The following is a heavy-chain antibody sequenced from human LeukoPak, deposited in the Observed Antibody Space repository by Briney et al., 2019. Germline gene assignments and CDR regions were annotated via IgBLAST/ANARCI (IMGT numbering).Heavy chain of an antibody. D-gene: IGHD6-6*01. CDR3: ARQADDSSSSLVYFDY. CDR2: IYYSGTT. Sequence: SETLSLTCAVSGGSISSHYWSWIRQPPGKGLEWIGVIYYSGTTKYNPSLKSRVTISADTSKNQFSLKLSSVTAADTAVYYCARQADDSSSSLVYFDYWGQGTLVTVSS. CDR1: GGSISSHY. J-gene: IGHJ4*02. V-gene: IGHV4-59*08.